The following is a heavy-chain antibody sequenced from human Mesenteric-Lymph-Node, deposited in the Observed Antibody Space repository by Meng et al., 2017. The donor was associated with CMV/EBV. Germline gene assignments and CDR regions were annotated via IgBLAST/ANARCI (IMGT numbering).Heavy chain of an antibody. CDR3: ARHQRWLKSEGGFDY. CDR2: INHSGST. V-gene: IGHV4-34*01. J-gene: IGHJ4*02. Sequence: QGHVHQGGAGLLTPSETRSPPCAVYGGSVSGYYWSWIRQPPGKGLEWIGEINHSGSTNYNPSLKSRVTISVDTSKNQFSLKLSSVTAADTAVYYCARHQRWLKSEGGFDYWGQGTLVTVSS. D-gene: IGHD4-23*01. CDR1: GGSVSGYY.